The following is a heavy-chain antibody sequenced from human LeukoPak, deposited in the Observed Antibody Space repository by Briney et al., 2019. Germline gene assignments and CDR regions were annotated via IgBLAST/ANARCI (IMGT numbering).Heavy chain of an antibody. V-gene: IGHV3-30*04. J-gene: IGHJ3*02. CDR2: ISYDGSNK. D-gene: IGHD5-24*01. CDR3: ARGRDGYNFGAAFDI. Sequence: GGSLRLSCAASGFTLSYFAMHWVRQAPGKGLEWVAVISYDGSNKYYADSVKGRFTISRDNSKNTLYLQMNSLRAEDTAVYYCARGRDGYNFGAAFDIWGQGTTVTVSS. CDR1: GFTLSYFA.